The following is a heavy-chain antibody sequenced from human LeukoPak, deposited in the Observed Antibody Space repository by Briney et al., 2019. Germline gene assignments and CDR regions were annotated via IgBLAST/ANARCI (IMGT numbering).Heavy chain of an antibody. CDR3: ARERGTGNWFDP. CDR2: ISGSGGST. D-gene: IGHD7-27*01. J-gene: IGHJ5*02. CDR1: GFTFSSYA. V-gene: IGHV3-23*01. Sequence: PGGSLRLSCAASGFTFSSYAMSWVRQAPGKGLEWVSAISGSGGSTYYADSVKGRFTISRDNAKNSLYLQMNSLRAEDTALYYCARERGTGNWFDPWGQGTLVTVSS.